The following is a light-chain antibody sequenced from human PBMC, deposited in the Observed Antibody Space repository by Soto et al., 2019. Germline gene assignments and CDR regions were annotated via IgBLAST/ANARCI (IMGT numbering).Light chain of an antibody. CDR1: QSIGSS. Sequence: DIQMTQSPSTLSASVGDTVTITCRASQSIGSSLAWYQQKPGEAPNLLIYKASNLESGVPSRFSGSESETEVTLTISSVQPDDFAPYYCQQYHNFWTFGQGTKVEIK. V-gene: IGKV1-5*03. CDR2: KAS. J-gene: IGKJ1*01. CDR3: QQYHNFWT.